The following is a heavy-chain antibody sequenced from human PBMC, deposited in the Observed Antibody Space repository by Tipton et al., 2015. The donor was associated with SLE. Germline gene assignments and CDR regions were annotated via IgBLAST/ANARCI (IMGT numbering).Heavy chain of an antibody. CDR1: GGSISSSSYY. D-gene: IGHD6-13*01. J-gene: IGHJ4*02. Sequence: LRLSCTVSGGSISSSSYYWGWIRQPPGKGLEWIGSIYYSGSTYYNPSLKSRVTISVDTSKNQFSLKLSSVTAADTAVYYCARREAAAALPFDYWGQGTLVTVSS. V-gene: IGHV4-39*07. CDR2: IYYSGST. CDR3: ARREAAAALPFDY.